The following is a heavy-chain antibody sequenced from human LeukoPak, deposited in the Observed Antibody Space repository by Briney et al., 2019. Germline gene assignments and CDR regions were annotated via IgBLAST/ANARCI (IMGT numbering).Heavy chain of an antibody. Sequence: GGSLRLSCAASGFTFSSYAMHWVRQAPGKGLEWVAVISYDGSNKYYADSVKGRFTISRDNSKNTLYLQMNSLRAEDTAVYYCARHVAPDMDYFDYWGQGTLVTVSS. D-gene: IGHD2-15*01. CDR3: ARHVAPDMDYFDY. CDR2: ISYDGSNK. J-gene: IGHJ4*02. V-gene: IGHV3-30-3*01. CDR1: GFTFSSYA.